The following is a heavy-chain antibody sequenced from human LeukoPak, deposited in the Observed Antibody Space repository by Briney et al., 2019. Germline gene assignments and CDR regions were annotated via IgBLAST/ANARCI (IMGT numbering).Heavy chain of an antibody. V-gene: IGHV3-23*01. CDR1: GFTFSTYA. Sequence: GGSLRLSCAASGFTFSTYAMSWVRQAPGKGLEWVSGITGSGGSTHYADSVKGRFTISRDNTKNTLYLQMNSLRDEETAVYYCAKEGMCYDILTGYYGGYFDYWGRGTLVSVSS. D-gene: IGHD3-9*01. CDR3: AKEGMCYDILTGYYGGYFDY. CDR2: ITGSGGST. J-gene: IGHJ4*02.